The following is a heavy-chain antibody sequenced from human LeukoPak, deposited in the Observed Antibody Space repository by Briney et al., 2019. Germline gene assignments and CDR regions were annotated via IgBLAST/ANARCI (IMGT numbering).Heavy chain of an antibody. CDR3: ARGAGYGLFYYYMDV. CDR1: GGSFSGYY. Sequence: PSETLSLTCAVYGGSFSGYYWSWIRQPPGKGLEWIGEINHSGSTNYNPSLKSRVTISVDTSKNQSSLKLSSVTAADTAVYYCARGAGYGLFYYYMDVWGKGTTVTVSS. V-gene: IGHV4-34*01. CDR2: INHSGST. D-gene: IGHD5-18*01. J-gene: IGHJ6*03.